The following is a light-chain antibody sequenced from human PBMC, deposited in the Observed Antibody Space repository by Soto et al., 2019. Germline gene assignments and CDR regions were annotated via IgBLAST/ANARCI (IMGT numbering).Light chain of an antibody. CDR3: QHYSEWPQT. V-gene: IGKV3-20*01. Sequence: EVVLTQSPGTLSLSPGERATLSCRASQSVSGSDLAWYQQKPGQAPRLLISGVSNRATGTPDRFSGSGSGTDFTLTISSLEPEDFAVYYCQHYSEWPQTFGQGTKLEIK. J-gene: IGKJ2*01. CDR1: QSVSGSD. CDR2: GVS.